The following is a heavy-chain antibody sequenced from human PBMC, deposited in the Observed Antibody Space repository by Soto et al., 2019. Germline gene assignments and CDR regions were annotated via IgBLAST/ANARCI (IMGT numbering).Heavy chain of an antibody. V-gene: IGHV1-8*01. CDR1: GYTFTSYD. Sequence: ASVKVSCKASGYTFTSYDINWVRQATGQGLEWMGWMNPNSGNTGYAQKFQGRVTTTRNTSISTAYMELSSLRSEDTAVYYCARGLQQQLVWGVDYGMDVWGQGTTVTVSS. CDR2: MNPNSGNT. CDR3: ARGLQQQLVWGVDYGMDV. J-gene: IGHJ6*02. D-gene: IGHD6-13*01.